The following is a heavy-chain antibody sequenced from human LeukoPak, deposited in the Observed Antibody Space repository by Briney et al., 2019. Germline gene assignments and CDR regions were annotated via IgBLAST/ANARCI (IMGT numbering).Heavy chain of an antibody. CDR3: ARRRFWSGSSYFDY. V-gene: IGHV4-38-2*01. D-gene: IGHD3-3*01. CDR2: IYHSGST. CDR1: GYSISSGYY. Sequence: SETLSLTCAVSGYSISSGYYWGWIRQPPGKGLEWIGSIYHSGSTYYNPSLKSRATISVDTSKNQFSLKLSSVTAADTAVYYCARRRFWSGSSYFDYWGQGTLVTVSS. J-gene: IGHJ4*02.